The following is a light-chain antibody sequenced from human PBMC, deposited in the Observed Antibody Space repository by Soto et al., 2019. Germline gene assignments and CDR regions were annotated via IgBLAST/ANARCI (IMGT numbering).Light chain of an antibody. CDR3: QQYNNWPRIT. CDR1: QTVSSN. Sequence: EIILTQSPDTLSLSPLERSTLSFISIQTVSSNYLAWCQQRPGQAPRILIYDASTRATGIPARFSGSGSGTEFTLTVGSLQSEDFAVYYCQQYNNWPRITFGQGTRLEN. V-gene: IGKV3-15*01. CDR2: DAS. J-gene: IGKJ5*01.